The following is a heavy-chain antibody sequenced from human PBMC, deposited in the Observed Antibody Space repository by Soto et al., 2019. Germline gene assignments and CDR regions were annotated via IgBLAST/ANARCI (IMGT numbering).Heavy chain of an antibody. J-gene: IGHJ4*02. CDR1: GFTFSSYA. CDR2: ISYDGSNK. CDR3: ARDFYPPSGPEVDY. V-gene: IGHV3-30-3*01. D-gene: IGHD3-10*01. Sequence: GGSLRLSCAASGFTFSSYAMHWVRQAPGKGLEWVAVISYDGSNKYYADSVKGRFTISRDNSKNTLYLQMNSLRAEDTAVYYCARDFYPPSGPEVDYWGQGTLITVSS.